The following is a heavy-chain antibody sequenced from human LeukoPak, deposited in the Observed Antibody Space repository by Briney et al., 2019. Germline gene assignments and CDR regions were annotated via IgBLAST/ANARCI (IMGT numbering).Heavy chain of an antibody. CDR3: ARDGRWGSSGPQDL. V-gene: IGHV3-21*01. CDR2: ISYTGTYI. CDR1: AFSLNAYN. Sequence: GGSLRLSCAASAFSLNAYNMNWVRQAPGKGLEWVSSISYTGTYIYYADSVKGRFTISRDNSKNTLYLQMNSLRAEDTAVYYCARDGRWGSSGPQDLWGQGTMVTVSS. J-gene: IGHJ3*01. D-gene: IGHD6-19*01.